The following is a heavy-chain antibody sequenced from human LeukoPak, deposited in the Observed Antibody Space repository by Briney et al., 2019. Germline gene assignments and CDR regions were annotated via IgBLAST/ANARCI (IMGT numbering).Heavy chain of an antibody. CDR1: GFTFSSYA. D-gene: IGHD5-12*01. J-gene: IGHJ4*02. CDR3: AKSKGSGYDWDY. CDR2: ISGSGGST. V-gene: IGHV3-23*01. Sequence: PGGSLRLSCAASGFTFSSYAMSWVRQAPGKGLEWVSAISGSGGSTYYADSVKGRFTISRDNSKNTLYLQMSSLRAEDTAVYYCAKSKGSGYDWDYWGQGTMVTVSS.